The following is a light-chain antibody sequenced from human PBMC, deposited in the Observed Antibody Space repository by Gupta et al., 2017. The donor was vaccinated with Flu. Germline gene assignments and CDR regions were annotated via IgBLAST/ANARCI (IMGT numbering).Light chain of an antibody. V-gene: IGKV3-20*01. J-gene: IGKJ2*01. CDR1: QSVNRNF. CDR2: GAS. CDR3: QLYGNFMYT. Sequence: EVVLTQSPGTLSLSPGETATLSCRASQSVNRNFLAWYQQKPGQAPRLLIYGASSRATGVPDRFSGSGSGTDFTLTISRLEPEDFAVYHCQLYGNFMYTFDQGTKLEFK.